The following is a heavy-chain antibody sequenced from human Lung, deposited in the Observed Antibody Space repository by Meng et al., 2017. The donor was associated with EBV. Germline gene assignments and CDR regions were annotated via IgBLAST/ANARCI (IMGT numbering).Heavy chain of an antibody. CDR3: AREVPMIVMNWLDP. V-gene: IGHV4-39*07. CDR2: IHYSGRT. CDR1: GGSISSSSHY. J-gene: IGHJ5*02. Sequence: RQLPEAGPGLVKPSEPLSLTCTVSGGSISSSSHYWDWIRQSPGKGLQWIGSIHYSGRTSYNPSLKSRVTISVDTSKNQFSLKLSSVVAADTAVYYCAREVPMIVMNWLDPWGQGTLVTVSS. D-gene: IGHD3-22*01.